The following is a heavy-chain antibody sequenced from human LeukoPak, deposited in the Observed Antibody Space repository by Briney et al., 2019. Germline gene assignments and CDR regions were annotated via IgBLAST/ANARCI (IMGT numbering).Heavy chain of an antibody. CDR1: GFILSTYA. CDR3: ARGGGHHHFDY. Sequence: GGSLRLSRAASGFILSTYAMSWVRQAPGKGLEWVSAISATGYTTYYADSVKGRFTISTDNSKSTVCLQMNSLRAEDTAVYYCARGGGHHHFDYWGQGTLVTVSS. V-gene: IGHV3-23*01. CDR2: ISATGYTT. D-gene: IGHD1-14*01. J-gene: IGHJ4*02.